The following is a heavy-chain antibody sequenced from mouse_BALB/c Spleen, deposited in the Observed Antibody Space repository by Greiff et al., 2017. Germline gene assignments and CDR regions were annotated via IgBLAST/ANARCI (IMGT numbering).Heavy chain of an antibody. CDR1: GYTFTSYW. V-gene: IGHV1S81*02. CDR3: ARWGYDYDGAY. CDR2: INPSNGRT. Sequence: VKLMESGAELVKPGASVKLSCKASGYTFTSYWMHWVKQRPGQGLEWIGEINPSNGRTNYNEKFKSKATLTVDKSSSTAYMQLSSLTSEDSAVYYCARWGYDYDGAYWGQGTLVTVSA. D-gene: IGHD2-4*01. J-gene: IGHJ3*01.